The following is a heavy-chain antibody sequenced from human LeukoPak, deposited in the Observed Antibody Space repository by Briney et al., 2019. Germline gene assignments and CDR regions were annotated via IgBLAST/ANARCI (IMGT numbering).Heavy chain of an antibody. CDR2: MNPNSGNT. D-gene: IGHD6-13*01. J-gene: IGHJ5*02. CDR1: GYTFTSYD. Sequence: GASVKVSCKASGYTFTSYDINWVRQATGQGLEWMGWMNPNSGNTGYAQKFQGRVTITRNTSISTAYMELSSLRSEDTAVYYCARRRCIAAASPCWFDPWGQGTLVTVSS. CDR3: ARRRCIAAASPCWFDP. V-gene: IGHV1-8*01.